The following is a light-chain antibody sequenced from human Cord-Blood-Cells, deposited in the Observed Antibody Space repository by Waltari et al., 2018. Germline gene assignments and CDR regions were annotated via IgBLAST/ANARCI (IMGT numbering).Light chain of an antibody. V-gene: IGLV2-11*01. Sequence: QSALTQPRSVSGSPGQSVTIPCTGTSSDVGGYNYVSWYQQHPGKAPKLMIYDVSKRPSGVPDRCSGSKSCNTASLTISGLQAEDEADYYCCSYAGSYTYVFGTGTKVTVL. J-gene: IGLJ1*01. CDR3: CSYAGSYTYV. CDR2: DVS. CDR1: SSDVGGYNY.